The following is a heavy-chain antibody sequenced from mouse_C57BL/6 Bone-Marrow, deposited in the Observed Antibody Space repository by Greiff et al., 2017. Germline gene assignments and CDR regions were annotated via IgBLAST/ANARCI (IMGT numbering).Heavy chain of an antibody. J-gene: IGHJ2*01. CDR1: GVNIKDDY. V-gene: IGHV14-4*01. CDR3: SSFDGNYFDF. Sequence: VQLQQSGAELVRPGASVKLSCTASGVNIKDDYIHWVKQRPEQGLEWIGWIDPEIGDTEYASKFQGKATITSDTSSNTAYLQLSSLTSEDTAVYYCSSFDGNYFDFWRQGTPLTVAS. CDR2: IDPEIGDT. D-gene: IGHD2-3*01.